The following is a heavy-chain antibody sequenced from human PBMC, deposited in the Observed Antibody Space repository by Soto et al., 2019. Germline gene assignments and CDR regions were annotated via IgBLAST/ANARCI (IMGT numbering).Heavy chain of an antibody. J-gene: IGHJ6*02. V-gene: IGHV1-3*01. D-gene: IGHD2-2*01. CDR2: INAGNGNT. CDR1: GYTFTSYA. CDR3: ASGYHLPHMMYHYYGMDV. Sequence: GASVKVSCKASGYTFTSYAMHWVRQAPGQRLEWMGWINAGNGNTKYSQKFQGRVTITRDTSASTAYMELSSLRSEDTAVYYCASGYHLPHMMYHYYGMDVWGQGTTVTVSS.